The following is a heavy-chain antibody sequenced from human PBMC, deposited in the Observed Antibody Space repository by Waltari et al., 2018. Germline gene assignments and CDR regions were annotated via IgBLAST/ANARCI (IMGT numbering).Heavy chain of an antibody. V-gene: IGHV4-34*01. CDR2: ITHTGST. J-gene: IGHJ4*02. Sequence: QVQLQQWGAGLLKPSETLSLTCAVYGGSFSGYFWSWIRQPPGKGLEWIGEITHTGSTHYTPALKSRVTISVDTSKNQFSLKLSSVTAADTAVYYCVRGLLGPRLGDWGQGTRVTVSS. D-gene: IGHD1-26*01. CDR3: VRGLLGPRLGD. CDR1: GGSFSGYF.